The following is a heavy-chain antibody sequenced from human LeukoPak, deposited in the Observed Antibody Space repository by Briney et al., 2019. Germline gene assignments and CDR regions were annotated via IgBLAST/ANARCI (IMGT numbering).Heavy chain of an antibody. CDR2: IYHSGST. V-gene: IGHV4-39*07. CDR3: ARLNRGFDY. CDR1: GGSISSGSYY. J-gene: IGHJ4*02. Sequence: PSETLSLTCTVSGGSISSGSYYWSWIRQPAGKGLEWIGSIYHSGSTYYNPSLKSRVTISVDTSKNQFSLKLSSVTAADTAVYYCARLNRGFDYWGQGTLVTVSS.